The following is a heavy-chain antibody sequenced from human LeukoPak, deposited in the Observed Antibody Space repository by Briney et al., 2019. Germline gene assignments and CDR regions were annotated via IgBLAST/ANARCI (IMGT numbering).Heavy chain of an antibody. CDR1: GFTFSNYG. CDR3: ARGYCSSTSCSIDY. CDR2: ISNDGNDK. V-gene: IGHV3-30*03. Sequence: GGSLRLSCAASGFTFSNYGMHWVRQAPGEGLEWVALISNDGNDKYYADSVKGRFTISRDNAKNSLYLQMNSLRAEDTAVYYCARGYCSSTSCSIDYWGQGTLVTVSS. J-gene: IGHJ4*02. D-gene: IGHD2-2*01.